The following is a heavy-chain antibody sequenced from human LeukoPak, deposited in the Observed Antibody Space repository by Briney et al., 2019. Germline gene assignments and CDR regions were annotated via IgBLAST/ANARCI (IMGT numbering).Heavy chain of an antibody. V-gene: IGHV1-2*02. J-gene: IGHJ4*02. Sequence: ASVKVSCKASGYSLIDNYIHWVRQAPGQGLEWMGWINSNRGETKNAQKFQGRVTMTRDTSISTAYMEMNSLTSDDTAVYYCARGYGSSWYDYWGQGALVTVTS. CDR2: INSNRGET. D-gene: IGHD6-13*01. CDR3: ARGYGSSWYDY. CDR1: GYSLIDNY.